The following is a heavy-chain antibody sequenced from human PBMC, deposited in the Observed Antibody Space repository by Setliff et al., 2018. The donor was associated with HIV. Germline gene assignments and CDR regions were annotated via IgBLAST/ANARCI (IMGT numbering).Heavy chain of an antibody. D-gene: IGHD4-17*01. Sequence: SETLSLTCTVSGGSISSSSCYWDWTRQPPGKSLEWVGSIFYTGSTNYRPSLESRVIVSLDTSKNQFSLKLSSVTAADTAVYYCTRRDVTTGMDSWGPGILVTVSS. V-gene: IGHV4-39*01. J-gene: IGHJ4*02. CDR1: GGSISSSSCY. CDR2: IFYTGST. CDR3: TRRDVTTGMDS.